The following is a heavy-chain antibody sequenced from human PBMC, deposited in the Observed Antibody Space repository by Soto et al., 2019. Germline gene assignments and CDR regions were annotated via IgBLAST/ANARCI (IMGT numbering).Heavy chain of an antibody. Sequence: EVQLVESGGGLVQPGGSLKLSCAASGFTFSGSAMHWVRQASRKGLEWVGRIRSKANNYATAYAASVKGRFTTSRDDSKNTAYLQMSSLKTEDTAVYYCTYFDAAAGVDYWGQGTLVTVSS. CDR1: GFTFSGSA. V-gene: IGHV3-73*02. CDR2: IRSKANNYAT. D-gene: IGHD3-9*01. CDR3: TYFDAAAGVDY. J-gene: IGHJ4*02.